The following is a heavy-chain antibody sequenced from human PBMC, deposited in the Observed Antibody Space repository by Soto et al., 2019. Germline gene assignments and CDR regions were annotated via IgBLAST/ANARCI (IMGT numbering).Heavy chain of an antibody. D-gene: IGHD1-1*01. CDR3: WRHDKTALPPLDS. V-gene: IGHV1-69*06. CDR2: TITAFGTA. CDR1: GAGDTFSNYG. Sequence: QVHLVQSGAEVKSPGSAVKVSCKVSGAGDTFSNYGLNWMRQAPEQGLDWMRGTITAFGTANYAQKVQGRVTITADTSTTTAYMELSSLRSDDTAVYYCWRHDKTALPPLDSWGQGTLVSVSS. J-gene: IGHJ4*02.